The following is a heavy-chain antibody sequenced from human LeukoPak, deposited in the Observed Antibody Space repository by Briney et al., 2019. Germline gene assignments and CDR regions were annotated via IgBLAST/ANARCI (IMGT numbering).Heavy chain of an antibody. D-gene: IGHD6-13*01. CDR1: GYTFTSYY. Sequence: ASVKVSCKASGYTFTSYYMHWVRQAPGQGLEWMGIINPSGGSTSYAQKLQGRVTMTTDTSTSTAYMELRSLRSDDTAVYYCARLYSSRPYYYYYYGMDVWGQGTTVTVSS. CDR2: INPSGGST. V-gene: IGHV1-46*01. CDR3: ARLYSSRPYYYYYYGMDV. J-gene: IGHJ6*02.